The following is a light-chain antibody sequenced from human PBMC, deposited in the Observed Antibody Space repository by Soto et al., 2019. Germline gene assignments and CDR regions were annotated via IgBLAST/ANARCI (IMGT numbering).Light chain of an antibody. CDR2: EFS. Sequence: QSVLTQPPSASGSPGRSVTIPRTGTYSDIGAYNYVSWYQQRPVEAPKRIIYEFSKRPSGIPDLIFSSKCDNTTSLTVTGLQPDDEANYYCSSFPGTNRLVFGAGTKSPS. CDR3: SSFPGTNRLV. V-gene: IGLV2-8*01. J-gene: IGLJ1*01. CDR1: YSDIGAYNY.